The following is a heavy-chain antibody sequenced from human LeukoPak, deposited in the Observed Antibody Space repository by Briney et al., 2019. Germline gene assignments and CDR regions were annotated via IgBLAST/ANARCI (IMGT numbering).Heavy chain of an antibody. CDR2: IWYDGSNK. J-gene: IGHJ5*02. Sequence: GGSLRLSCAASGFTFSSYGMHWVRQAPGKGLEWVAVIWYDGSNKYYADSVKGRFTISRDDSKNTLYLQMNSLRAEDTAVYYCARDPYNWNDENWFDPWGQGTLVTVSS. CDR1: GFTFSSYG. D-gene: IGHD1-20*01. CDR3: ARDPYNWNDENWFDP. V-gene: IGHV3-33*01.